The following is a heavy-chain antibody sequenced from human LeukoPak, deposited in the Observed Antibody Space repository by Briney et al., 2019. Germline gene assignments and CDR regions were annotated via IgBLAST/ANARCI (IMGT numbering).Heavy chain of an antibody. Sequence: GWSLTLSCPASRLTFTFSTSGIHWARDAPGKGLEWVAFIKYDGSEKYYADSVKGRCTTSRDNSKNTVYLQMNSLTGEDTAIYYCAREGGTIEIGEFDYWGQGTLVTVSS. D-gene: IGHD3-16*02. V-gene: IGHV3-30*03. CDR1: RLTFTFSTSG. CDR3: AREGGTIEIGEFDY. CDR2: IKYDGSEK. J-gene: IGHJ4*02.